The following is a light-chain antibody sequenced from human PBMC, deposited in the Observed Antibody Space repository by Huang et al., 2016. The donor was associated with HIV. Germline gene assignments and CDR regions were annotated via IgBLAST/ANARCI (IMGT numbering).Light chain of an antibody. CDR1: QGISSS. CDR2: AAS. CDR3: QQLDSYPLT. Sequence: IQLTQSPSSLSASVGDRVTITCRASQGISSSLAWYQQKPGNAPKVLIYAASTLQSGVPSRFSGSGSGTDFTLTISSLQPEDFATYYCQQLDSYPLTFGGGTKVEIK. J-gene: IGKJ4*01. V-gene: IGKV1-9*01.